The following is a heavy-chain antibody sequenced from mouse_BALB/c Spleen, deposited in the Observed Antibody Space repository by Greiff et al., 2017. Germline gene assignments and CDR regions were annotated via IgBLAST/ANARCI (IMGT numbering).Heavy chain of an antibody. J-gene: IGHJ4*01. CDR3: ARGGGALCNPRGGYAMDD. D-gene: IGHD1-1*02. CDR1: GFTFSSYA. Sequence: DVKLVESGGGLVKPGGSLKLSCAASGFTFSSYAMSWVRQTPEKRLEWVASISSGGSTYYPDSVKGRFTISRDNARNILYLQMSSLRSEDTAMYYGARGGGALCNPRGGYAMDDWGQGTSVTVST. CDR2: ISSGGST. V-gene: IGHV5-6-5*01.